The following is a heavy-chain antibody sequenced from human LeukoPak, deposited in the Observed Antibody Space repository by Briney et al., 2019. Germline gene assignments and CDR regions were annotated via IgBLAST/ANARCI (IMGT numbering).Heavy chain of an antibody. Sequence: KPGGSLRLSCAASGFTFSSYSMNWVRQAPGKGLEWVSSISSSSSYIYYADSVKGRFTISRDNAKNSLYLQMNGLRAEDTAVYYCARDPSGSYGDYWGQGTLVTVSS. CDR3: ARDPSGSYGDY. CDR2: ISSSSSYI. D-gene: IGHD1-26*01. J-gene: IGHJ4*02. CDR1: GFTFSSYS. V-gene: IGHV3-21*01.